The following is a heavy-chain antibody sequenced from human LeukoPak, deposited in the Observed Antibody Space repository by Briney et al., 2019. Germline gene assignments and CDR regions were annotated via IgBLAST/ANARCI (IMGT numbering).Heavy chain of an antibody. J-gene: IGHJ4*02. Sequence: SETLSLTCTVSGDSISTHYWSWIRQPPGKGLEWIGYIYYTGSTNYNPSLKSRVTISVDTSKNQFSLKLSSVTAADTAVYYCARSYGGNPDYWGQGTLVTVSS. CDR2: IYYTGST. CDR3: ARSYGGNPDY. CDR1: GDSISTHY. V-gene: IGHV4-59*08. D-gene: IGHD4-23*01.